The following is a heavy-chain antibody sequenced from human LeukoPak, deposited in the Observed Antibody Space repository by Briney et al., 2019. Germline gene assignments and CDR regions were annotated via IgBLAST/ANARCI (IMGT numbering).Heavy chain of an antibody. V-gene: IGHV3-15*01. CDR2: IKSKTDGGTT. D-gene: IGHD1-14*01. CDR1: GFTFSSYG. J-gene: IGHJ4*02. Sequence: GRSLRLSCAASGFTFSSYGMHWVRQAPGKGLEWVGRIKSKTDGGTTDYAAPVKGRFTISRDDSKNTLYLQMNSLKTEDTAVYYCTANRVFDYWGQGTLVTVSS. CDR3: TANRVFDY.